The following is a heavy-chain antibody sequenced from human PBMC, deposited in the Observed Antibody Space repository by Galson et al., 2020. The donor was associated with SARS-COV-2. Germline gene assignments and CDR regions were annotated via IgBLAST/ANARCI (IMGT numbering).Heavy chain of an antibody. CDR1: GDSINTSPFS. V-gene: IGHV4-39*01. J-gene: IGHJ5*02. D-gene: IGHD3-10*01. Sequence: SETLSLTCSVSGDSINTSPFSWGWIRQPPGKGLEWIGTIHYTGKTVFKPSLQSRVSIPVDSSRNQFSLRLDSVTAADTAVYYCARLFHGSASFALFDPWGQGTLATVSS. CDR2: IHYTGKT. CDR3: ARLFHGSASFALFDP.